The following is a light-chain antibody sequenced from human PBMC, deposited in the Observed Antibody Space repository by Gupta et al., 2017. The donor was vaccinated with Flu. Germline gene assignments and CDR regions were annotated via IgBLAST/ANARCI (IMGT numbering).Light chain of an antibody. CDR2: TNN. CDR1: RSNVGSNT. CDR3: AAWDAGMNGLV. V-gene: IGLV1-44*01. Sequence: QSVLTQAPSASGTPGQRVTISCSGSRSNVGSNTVNWYRQLPGPAPKLLIYTNNQRPSGVPARFSGSKSATSASLAITGLQAEDGADYYCAAWDAGMNGLVFGGGTKLTVL. J-gene: IGLJ3*02.